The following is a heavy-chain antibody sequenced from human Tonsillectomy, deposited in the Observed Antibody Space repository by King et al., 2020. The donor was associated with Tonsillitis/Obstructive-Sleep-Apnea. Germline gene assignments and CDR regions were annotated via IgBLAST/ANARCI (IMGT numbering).Heavy chain of an antibody. CDR3: AKAGEGGATPYYYYGMAV. CDR1: GFTFSSYA. D-gene: IGHD1-26*01. CDR2: TSYDGSNK. J-gene: IGHJ6*02. V-gene: IGHV3-30*04. Sequence: HVQLVESGGGVVQPGRSLRLSCAASGFTFSSYAMHWVRQAPGKGLEWVAVTSYDGSNKYYADSVKGRFTISRDNSKNTLYLQMNNLRAEDTAVYYCAKAGEGGATPYYYYGMAVWGQGTTVTVSS.